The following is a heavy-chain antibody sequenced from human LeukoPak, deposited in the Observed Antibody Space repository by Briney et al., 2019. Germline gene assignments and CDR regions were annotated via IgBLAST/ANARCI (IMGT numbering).Heavy chain of an antibody. CDR3: VRETRYYYDSSGYYSAFDI. J-gene: IGHJ3*02. V-gene: IGHV4-59*01. D-gene: IGHD3-22*01. CDR2: IYYSGST. CDR1: GGSISSYY. Sequence: SETLSLTCTVSGGSISSYYWSRIRQPPGRGLEWIGYIYYSGSTNYNPSLKSRVTISVDTSKNQFSLKLSSVTAADTAVYYCVRETRYYYDSSGYYSAFDIWGQGTMVTVSS.